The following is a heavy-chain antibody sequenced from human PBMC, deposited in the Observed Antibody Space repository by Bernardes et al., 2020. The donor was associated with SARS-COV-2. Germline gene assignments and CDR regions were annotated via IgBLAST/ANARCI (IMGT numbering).Heavy chain of an antibody. CDR1: GGSFRGSY. J-gene: IGHJ1*01. CDR2: INHSGST. Sequence: SETLSLTCAVYGGSFRGSYWSWIRQPPGPGLEWIGEINHSGSTHYNPSLKSRVTISVDTSKNQFSLKLSSVTAADTAVYYCARGLPYPGIAVAGPAEYFQHWGQGTLVTVSS. D-gene: IGHD6-19*01. CDR3: ARGLPYPGIAVAGPAEYFQH. V-gene: IGHV4-34*01.